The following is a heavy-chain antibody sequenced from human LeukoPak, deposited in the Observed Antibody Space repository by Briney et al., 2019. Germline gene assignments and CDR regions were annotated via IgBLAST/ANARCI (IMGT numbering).Heavy chain of an antibody. J-gene: IGHJ4*02. CDR3: GRDLGWIQFGD. V-gene: IGHV3-30*04. CDR1: GFTFSSYA. CDR2: ISYDGSNK. D-gene: IGHD5-18*01. Sequence: GGSLRLSCAASGFTFSSYAMHWVRQAPGKGLEWVAVISYDGSNKYYADSVKGRFTISRDNSKNTLYLQMNSLRAEDTALYFCGRDLGWIQFGDWGQGTLVTVSS.